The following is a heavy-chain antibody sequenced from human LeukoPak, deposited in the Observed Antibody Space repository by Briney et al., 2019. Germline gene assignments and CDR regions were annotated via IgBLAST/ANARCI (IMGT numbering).Heavy chain of an antibody. CDR2: IKQDGSEK. CDR1: GFTFSSYW. J-gene: IGHJ4*02. Sequence: GGSLRLSCAASGFTFSSYWISWVRQAPGKGLEWVANIKQDGSEKYYVDSVKGRFTISRDNAKNSLYLQMNSLRAEDTAVYYCATRWDLDYWGQGTLVTVSS. V-gene: IGHV3-7*01. D-gene: IGHD1-26*01. CDR3: ATRWDLDY.